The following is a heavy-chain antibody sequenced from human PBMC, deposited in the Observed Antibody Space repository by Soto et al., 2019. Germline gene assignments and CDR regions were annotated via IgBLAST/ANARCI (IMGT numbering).Heavy chain of an antibody. Sequence: QVQLEESGPGLVKASQTLSLTCTVSGGPISTGGHFWSWIRQHPKKGLEWIGYIYYSGTTHYNASLKSRATVAVDTSKNQFSLKLTSVTAADPAVYYCARVVSGSYFDCWGQGTLVTVSS. D-gene: IGHD1-26*01. V-gene: IGHV4-31*03. CDR3: ARVVSGSYFDC. J-gene: IGHJ4*02. CDR1: GGPISTGGHF. CDR2: IYYSGTT.